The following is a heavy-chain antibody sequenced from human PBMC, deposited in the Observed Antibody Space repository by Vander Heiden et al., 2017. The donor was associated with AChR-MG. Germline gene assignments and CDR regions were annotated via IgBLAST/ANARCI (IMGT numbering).Heavy chain of an antibody. CDR1: GYTLTELS. D-gene: IGHD3-16*01. J-gene: IGHJ3*02. CDR3: ATAVSHAWESYAFDI. V-gene: IGHV1-24*01. Sequence: QVQLVQSGAEVKKPGASVKVSCKVSGYTLTELSMHWVRQAPGKVLEWMGGFDPGDGETIYAQTFQGRVTMTEDTSTDPAYMELSSLRSEDTAVYYCATAVSHAWESYAFDIWGQGTMVTVSS. CDR2: FDPGDGET.